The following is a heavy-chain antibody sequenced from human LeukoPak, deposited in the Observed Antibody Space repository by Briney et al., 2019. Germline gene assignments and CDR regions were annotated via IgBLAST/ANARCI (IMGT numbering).Heavy chain of an antibody. CDR1: GYSISSGYY. J-gene: IGHJ3*02. CDR2: IYHSGST. D-gene: IGHD4-17*01. V-gene: IGHV4-38-2*02. Sequence: PSETLSLTCTVSGYSISSGYYWGWIRQPPGKGLEWIGSIYHSGSTYYNPSLKSRVTISVDTSKNQFSLKLSSVTAADSAVYYCARGDGAWAFDIWGQGTMVTVSS. CDR3: ARGDGAWAFDI.